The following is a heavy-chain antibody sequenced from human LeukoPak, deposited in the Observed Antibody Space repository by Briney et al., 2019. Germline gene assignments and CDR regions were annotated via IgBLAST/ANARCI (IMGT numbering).Heavy chain of an antibody. J-gene: IGHJ3*02. CDR3: ARDGVGAHAYGPFDI. Sequence: GGSLRLSCAASGFTFSSYEMNWVRQAPGKGLEWVSYISSSGSTIYYADSVKGRFTISRDNAKNSLYLQMNSLRAEDTAVYYCARDGVGAHAYGPFDIWGQGTMVTVS. CDR1: GFTFSSYE. CDR2: ISSSGSTI. D-gene: IGHD1-26*01. V-gene: IGHV3-48*03.